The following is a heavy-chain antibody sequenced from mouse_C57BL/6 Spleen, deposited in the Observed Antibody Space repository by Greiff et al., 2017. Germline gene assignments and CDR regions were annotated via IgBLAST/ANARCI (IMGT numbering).Heavy chain of an antibody. D-gene: IGHD2-5*01. Sequence: VHVKQSGPELVKPGASVKMSCKASGYTFTDYNMHWVKQSHGKSLEWIGYINPNNGGTSYNQKFKGKATLTVNKSSSTAYMELRSLTSEDSAVYYCARYSNYHFDYWGQGTTLTVSS. CDR3: ARYSNYHFDY. V-gene: IGHV1-22*01. CDR2: INPNNGGT. J-gene: IGHJ2*01. CDR1: GYTFTDYN.